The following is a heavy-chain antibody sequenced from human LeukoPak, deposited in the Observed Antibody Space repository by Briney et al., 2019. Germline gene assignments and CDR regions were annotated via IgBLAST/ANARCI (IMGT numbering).Heavy chain of an antibody. D-gene: IGHD2-15*01. CDR1: GGSISSGGYY. Sequence: PSETLSLTCTVSGGSISSGGYYWSWIRQHPGKGLEWIGYIYYSGSTYYNPSLKSRVTISVDTSKNQFSLKLSSVNAADTAVYSCARGVVAATRYFDYWGQGTLVTVSS. CDR3: ARGVVAATRYFDY. CDR2: IYYSGST. V-gene: IGHV4-31*03. J-gene: IGHJ4*02.